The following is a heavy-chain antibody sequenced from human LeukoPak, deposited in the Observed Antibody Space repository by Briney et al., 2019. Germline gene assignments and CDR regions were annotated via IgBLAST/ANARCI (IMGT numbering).Heavy chain of an antibody. V-gene: IGHV3-7*03. D-gene: IGHD3-10*01. CDR2: IKQDGSEK. Sequence: AGGSLRLSCAASGFTFSSYWMSWVRQAPGKGLEWVANIKQDGSEKYYVDSVKGRFTISRDNAKNSLYLQMNSLRAEDTAVYYCARAKSYMVRGVIITSGGVGLDYWGQGTLVTVSS. CDR1: GFTFSSYW. J-gene: IGHJ4*02. CDR3: ARAKSYMVRGVIITSGGVGLDY.